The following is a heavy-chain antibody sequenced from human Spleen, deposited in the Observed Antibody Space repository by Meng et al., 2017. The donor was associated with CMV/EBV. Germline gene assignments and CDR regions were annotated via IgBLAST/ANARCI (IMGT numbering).Heavy chain of an antibody. V-gene: IGHV5-51*01. CDR2: IFPGDSDT. CDR3: ARPYCSGGTCYEPPDY. Sequence: KVSCKGSGYSFPSYWIGWVRQMPGKGLEWMGIIFPGDSDTRYSPSFQGQVTISVDKSISTAYLQWSSLKASDTAMYYCARPYCSGGTCYEPPDYWGQGTLVTVSS. D-gene: IGHD2-15*01. J-gene: IGHJ4*02. CDR1: GYSFPSYW.